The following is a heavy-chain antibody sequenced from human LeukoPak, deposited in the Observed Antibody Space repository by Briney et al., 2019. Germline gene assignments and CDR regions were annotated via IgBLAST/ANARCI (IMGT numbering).Heavy chain of an antibody. CDR1: GGSISSNY. CDR3: ASSINYDFWSGYYHFDY. V-gene: IGHV4-59*12. J-gene: IGHJ4*02. D-gene: IGHD3-3*01. CDR2: IFYSGST. Sequence: SETLSLTCTVSGGSISSNYWSWIRQPPGKGLEWIGSIFYSGSTYYTSSLKSRVTISLDMSKNQFSVKLSSVTAADTAVYYCASSINYDFWSGYYHFDYWGQGRLVTVSS.